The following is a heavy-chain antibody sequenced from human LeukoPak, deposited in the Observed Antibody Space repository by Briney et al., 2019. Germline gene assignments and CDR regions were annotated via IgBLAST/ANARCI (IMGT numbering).Heavy chain of an antibody. CDR3: ARALVGTTGMGY. CDR2: IYPSDSDT. D-gene: IGHD1-26*01. J-gene: IGHJ4*02. V-gene: IGHV5-51*01. Sequence: GESLKISCKGSGYSFTSYLIVWVRQMSGKGLEWMGIIYPSDSDTRYSPSFQGQVTISADKSINTAYLQWSSLKTSDTAMYYCARALVGTTGMGYWGQGTLVTVSS. CDR1: GYSFTSYL.